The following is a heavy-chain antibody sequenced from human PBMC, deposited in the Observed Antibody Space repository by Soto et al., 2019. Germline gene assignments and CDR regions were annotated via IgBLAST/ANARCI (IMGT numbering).Heavy chain of an antibody. V-gene: IGHV3-9*01. CDR3: AKGRYDFWSPYYFDS. J-gene: IGHJ4*02. D-gene: IGHD3-3*01. CDR2: ITWNSRVL. Sequence: GGSLRLSCVGTGLNFDDFAMHWVRQAPGKGLEWVSGITWNSRVLAYADSVKGRFTISRDNARNSLYLQMDSLRDEDTALSYCAKGRYDFWSPYYFDSWGQGTLVTVSS. CDR1: GLNFDDFA.